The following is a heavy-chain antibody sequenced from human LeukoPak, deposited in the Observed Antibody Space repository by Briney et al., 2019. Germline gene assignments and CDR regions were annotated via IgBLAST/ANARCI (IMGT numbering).Heavy chain of an antibody. D-gene: IGHD4-17*01. CDR1: GYTLTELS. CDR3: ATTVNLYYYYGMDV. V-gene: IGHV1-24*01. Sequence: GASVKVSCKASGYTLTELSMHWVRQAPGKGLEWMGGFDPEDGGTIYAQKFQGRVTMTEDTSTDTAYMELSSLRSEDTAVYYCATTVNLYYYYGMDVWGQGTTVTVPS. CDR2: FDPEDGGT. J-gene: IGHJ6*02.